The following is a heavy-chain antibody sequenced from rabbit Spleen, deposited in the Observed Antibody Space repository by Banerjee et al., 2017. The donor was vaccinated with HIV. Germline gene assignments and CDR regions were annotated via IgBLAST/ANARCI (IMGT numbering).Heavy chain of an antibody. Sequence: QEQLEESGGRLVQPGGSLTLSCKAFGFTISGYWMNWVRQAPGKGLEWIACIYAGSSGRTYSAPWAKGRFTISKTSSTTVTLQMTSLTVADTATYFCARDVGTSFSTYGMDLWGQGTLVTVS. J-gene: IGHJ6*01. CDR3: ARDVGTSFSTYGMDL. D-gene: IGHD8-1*01. CDR2: IYAGSSGRT. CDR1: GFTISGYW. V-gene: IGHV1S45*01.